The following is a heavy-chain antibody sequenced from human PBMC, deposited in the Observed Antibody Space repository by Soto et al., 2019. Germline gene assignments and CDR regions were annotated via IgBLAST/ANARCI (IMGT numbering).Heavy chain of an antibody. CDR1: GASISDNW. J-gene: IGHJ4*02. Sequence: QVQLQESGPGLVKPSGTLSLTCAVSGASISDNWWSWVRQPPGKGLEWIGEIYHSGTTHYNPSLWSRVAMSVDKSNNRLSLNLNSVTAADTAVYYCARYISVPRTRGFDYWGQGTLVTVSS. V-gene: IGHV4-4*02. CDR2: IYHSGTT. D-gene: IGHD1-20*01. CDR3: ARYISVPRTRGFDY.